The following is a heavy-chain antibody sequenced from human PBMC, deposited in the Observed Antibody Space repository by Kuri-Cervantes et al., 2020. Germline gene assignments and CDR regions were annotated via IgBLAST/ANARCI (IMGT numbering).Heavy chain of an antibody. CDR1: GFTVSNNY. Sequence: GESLKISCAASGFTVSNNYMSWVRQAPGKGLEWVSIIYSGGSTYYTDSVKGRFTISRDNSKNTLYLQMNSLRAEDTAVYFCARVVYYSDSSGYYPEYFQHWGQGTLVTVSS. V-gene: IGHV3-53*01. CDR3: ARVVYYSDSSGYYPEYFQH. CDR2: IYSGGST. J-gene: IGHJ1*01. D-gene: IGHD3-22*01.